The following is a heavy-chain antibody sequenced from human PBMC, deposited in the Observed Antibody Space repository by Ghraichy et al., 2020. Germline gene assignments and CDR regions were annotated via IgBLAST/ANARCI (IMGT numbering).Heavy chain of an antibody. Sequence: ASVKVSCKVSGKTLTELGMHWVRQAPGKGLEWMGGFDPEDGETIYAQKFQGRVTMTEDTSIDTAYMELSSLRSEDTAVYYCATGSIMIIVDPYPEVGFDIWGQGTMVTVSS. V-gene: IGHV1-24*01. J-gene: IGHJ3*02. CDR1: GKTLTELG. D-gene: IGHD3-22*01. CDR2: FDPEDGET. CDR3: ATGSIMIIVDPYPEVGFDI.